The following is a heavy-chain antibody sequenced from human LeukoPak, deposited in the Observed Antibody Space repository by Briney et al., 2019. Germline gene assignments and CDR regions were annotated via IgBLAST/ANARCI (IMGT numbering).Heavy chain of an antibody. CDR1: GYTFDNYG. V-gene: IGHV1-18*01. CDR2: ISVDSGET. J-gene: IGHJ4*01. Sequence: GASVKVSCKASGYTFDNYGFSWVRQAPGQGLEWMAWISVDSGETHFAQKYEGRVTVTTDKSTSTAYMELRSLRSDDTAVYYCATDPGYTTTWKGAFDYWGHGTLVTVSS. D-gene: IGHD6-13*01. CDR3: ATDPGYTTTWKGAFDY.